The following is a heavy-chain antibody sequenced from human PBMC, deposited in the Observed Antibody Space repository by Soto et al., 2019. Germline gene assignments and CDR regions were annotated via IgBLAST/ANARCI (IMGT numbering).Heavy chain of an antibody. V-gene: IGHV1-18*01. CDR1: GYTFTSYG. CDR3: ARAKVRFLEWLPMGYYYGMDV. Sequence: SVKVSCKASGYTFTSYGISWMRQAPGQVLERMGWISAYNGNTNYAQKLQGRVTMTTDTSTSTAYMELRSLRSDDTAVYYCARAKVRFLEWLPMGYYYGMDVWGQGTTVTVSS. CDR2: ISAYNGNT. J-gene: IGHJ6*02. D-gene: IGHD3-3*01.